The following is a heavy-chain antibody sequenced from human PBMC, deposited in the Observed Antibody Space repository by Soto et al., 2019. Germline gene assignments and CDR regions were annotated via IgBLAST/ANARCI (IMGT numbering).Heavy chain of an antibody. CDR2: ISTYNGNI. D-gene: IGHD3-3*01. J-gene: IGHJ5*01. CDR1: GYSFTSYG. CDR3: ARDSQLQSYGVVVLTWFDY. V-gene: IGHV1-18*04. Sequence: GASVKVSCKSSGYSFTSYGISWVRQAPGQGLEWMGWISTYNGNINYAQNFKGRVNMTTDASTRTVYMQLSSLRSDDTAVYYCARDSQLQSYGVVVLTWFDYWGQGTLVTVSS.